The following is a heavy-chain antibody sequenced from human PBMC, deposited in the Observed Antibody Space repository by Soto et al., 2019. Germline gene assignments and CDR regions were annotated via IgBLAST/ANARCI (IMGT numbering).Heavy chain of an antibody. CDR1: GGSISSYY. V-gene: IGHV4-59*01. CDR2: IYYSGST. CDR3: ARDDVDYSNHYYYYYMDV. J-gene: IGHJ6*03. Sequence: SSETLSLTCTVSGGSISSYYWSWIRQPPGKGLEWIGYIYYSGSTNYNPSLKSRVTISVDTSKNQFSLKLSSVTAADTAVYYCARDDVDYSNHYYYYYMDVWGKGTKVTVSS. D-gene: IGHD4-4*01.